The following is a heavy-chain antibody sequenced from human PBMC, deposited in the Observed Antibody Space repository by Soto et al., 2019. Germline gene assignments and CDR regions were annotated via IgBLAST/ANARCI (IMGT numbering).Heavy chain of an antibody. V-gene: IGHV1-3*01. J-gene: IGHJ4*02. D-gene: IGHD2-21*02. CDR3: ARDPYCGGDCYHPTFDY. CDR1: GYTFTSYA. CDR2: INAGNGNT. Sequence: ASVKVSCKASGYTFTSYAMHWVRQAPGQRLEWMGWINAGNGNTKYSQKFQGRVTITRDTSASTAYMELSSLRSEDTAVYYCARDPYCGGDCYHPTFDYWGQGTLVTVSS.